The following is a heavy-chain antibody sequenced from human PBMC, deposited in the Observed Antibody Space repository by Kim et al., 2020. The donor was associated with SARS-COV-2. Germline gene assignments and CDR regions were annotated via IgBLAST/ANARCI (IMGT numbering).Heavy chain of an antibody. CDR2: IYYSGST. J-gene: IGHJ4*02. Sequence: SETLSLTCTVSGGSISSGGYYWSWIRQHPGKGLEWIGYIYYSGSTYYNPSLKSRVTISVDTSKNQFSLKLSSVTAAHTAVYYCARGLYYDILTGPYLDYWGQGTLVTVSS. V-gene: IGHV4-31*03. CDR3: ARGLYYDILTGPYLDY. CDR1: GGSISSGGYY. D-gene: IGHD3-9*01.